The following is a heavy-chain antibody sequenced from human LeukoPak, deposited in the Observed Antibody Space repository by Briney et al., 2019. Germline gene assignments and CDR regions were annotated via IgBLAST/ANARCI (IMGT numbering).Heavy chain of an antibody. CDR2: INHSGST. CDR3: ARGPALATTATSAQAVDY. Sequence: SETLSLTCAVYGGSFSGYYWSWIRQPPGKGLEWIGEINHSGSTNYNPSLKSRVTISVDTSKNQFSLKLSSVTAADTAVYYCARGPALATTATSAQAVDYWGQGTLVTVSS. J-gene: IGHJ4*02. V-gene: IGHV4-34*01. CDR1: GGSFSGYY. D-gene: IGHD4-17*01.